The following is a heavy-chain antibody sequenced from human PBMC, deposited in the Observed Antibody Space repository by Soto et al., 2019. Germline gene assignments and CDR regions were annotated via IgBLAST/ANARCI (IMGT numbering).Heavy chain of an antibody. Sequence: QVQLVQSGAEVKKPGSSVKVSCKASGGTFSSYAISWVRQAPGQGLEWMGGIIPIFGTANYAQKFQDRVTITADESTSTAYMELSSLRSEDTAVYYCARETSPYYYDSSGYPRGVDYFDYWGQGTLVTVSS. CDR2: IIPIFGTA. CDR1: GGTFSSYA. D-gene: IGHD3-22*01. J-gene: IGHJ4*02. CDR3: ARETSPYYYDSSGYPRGVDYFDY. V-gene: IGHV1-69*01.